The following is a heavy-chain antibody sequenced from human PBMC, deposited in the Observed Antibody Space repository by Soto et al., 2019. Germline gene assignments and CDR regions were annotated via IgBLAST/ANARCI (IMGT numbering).Heavy chain of an antibody. CDR1: GGSISRSNW. CDR2: IYHSGST. Sequence: QVQLQESGSGRVKPSGTLSLTCAVSGGSISRSNWWSWVRQPPGKGLKWIGEIYHSGSTNYNPSLKSRVTMSGVKSKNQFSLKLSSVTATDTAVYYCARVLIGYSYGPGLDDWGQGTLVTVSS. D-gene: IGHD5-18*01. J-gene: IGHJ4*02. CDR3: ARVLIGYSYGPGLDD. V-gene: IGHV4-4*02.